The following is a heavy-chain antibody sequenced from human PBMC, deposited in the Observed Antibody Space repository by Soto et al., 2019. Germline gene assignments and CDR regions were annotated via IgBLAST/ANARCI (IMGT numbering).Heavy chain of an antibody. V-gene: IGHV3-23*01. CDR3: ARGFYYDSAGYHPFDY. CDR1: GFTFMSYA. J-gene: IGHJ4*02. CDR2: INDSGGTT. Sequence: GGSLRLSCAASGFTFMSYALAWVRQPPGKGLEWVSTINDSGGTTYYADSVRGRFTVSRDNSKNTLYLQLSSLRADDTAVYYCARGFYYDSAGYHPFDYWGQGTLVTVSS. D-gene: IGHD3-22*01.